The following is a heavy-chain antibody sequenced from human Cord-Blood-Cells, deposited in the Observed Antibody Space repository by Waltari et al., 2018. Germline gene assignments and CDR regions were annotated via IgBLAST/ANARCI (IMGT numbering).Heavy chain of an antibody. CDR1: GGSFSGYY. J-gene: IGHJ4*02. CDR3: ARLNGDYFDY. CDR2: INHSGST. D-gene: IGHD4-17*01. Sequence: QVQLQQWGAGLLKPSETLSLTCAVYGGSFSGYYWSWIRQPPGKGLEWIGEINHSGSTNYNPSLKSRVTTSVDTSKNQFSLKLSSVTAADTAVYYCARLNGDYFDYWGQGTLVTVSS. V-gene: IGHV4-34*01.